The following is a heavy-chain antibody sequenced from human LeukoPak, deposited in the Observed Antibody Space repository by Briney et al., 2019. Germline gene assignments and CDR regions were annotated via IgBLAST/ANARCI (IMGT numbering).Heavy chain of an antibody. CDR3: ARGGYYGSGNDFRFDP. V-gene: IGHV4-4*02. D-gene: IGHD3-10*01. CDR2: IFHSGTT. J-gene: IGHJ5*02. CDR1: GGSISNNNW. Sequence: SGTLSLTCAVSGGSISNNNWWSWVRQPPGKGLEWIGEIFHSGTTNYNPSLKSRVTISVETSKNQFSLKLKSVTAADTAVYYCARGGYYGSGNDFRFDPWGQGTLVTVSS.